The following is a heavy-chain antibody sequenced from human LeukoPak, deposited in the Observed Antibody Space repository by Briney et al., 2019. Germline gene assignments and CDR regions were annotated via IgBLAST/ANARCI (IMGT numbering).Heavy chain of an antibody. CDR2: INHSGST. V-gene: IGHV4-34*01. J-gene: IGHJ4*02. CDR3: ARLRPLDY. Sequence: SETLSLTCAVYGGSFSGYYWSWIRQPPGKGLEWIGEINHSGSTNYNPSLKSRVTISIDTSKNQFSLKLSSVTAADTAVYYCARLRPLDYWGQGTLVTDSS. CDR1: GGSFSGYY.